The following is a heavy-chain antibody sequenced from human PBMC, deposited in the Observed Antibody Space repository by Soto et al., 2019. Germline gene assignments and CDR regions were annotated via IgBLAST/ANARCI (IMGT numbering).Heavy chain of an antibody. CDR1: GFTFSSYS. J-gene: IGHJ4*02. Sequence: GGSLRLSCAASGFTFSSYSMEWVRQTPGKGLEYISFISGSSATIYYADSVKGRFSISRDNAKNSLYLQMSSLRVEDTAVYYCAKGGYTFAYEWGQGALVTVSS. V-gene: IGHV3-48*01. CDR2: ISGSSATI. CDR3: AKGGYTFAYE. D-gene: IGHD5-18*01.